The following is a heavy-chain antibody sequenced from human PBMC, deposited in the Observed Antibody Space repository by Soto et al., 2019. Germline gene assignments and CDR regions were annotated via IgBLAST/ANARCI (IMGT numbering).Heavy chain of an antibody. Sequence: GGSLRLSCAASGFTFSSYAMSWVRQAPGKGLELVSAISGSGGSTYYADSVKGRFTISRDNSKNTLYLQMNSLRAEDTAVYYCAKDRYLDHDSRGYLFDNWGQGTLVTVSS. J-gene: IGHJ4*02. V-gene: IGHV3-23*01. CDR2: ISGSGGST. CDR3: AKDRYLDHDSRGYLFDN. CDR1: GFTFSSYA. D-gene: IGHD3-22*01.